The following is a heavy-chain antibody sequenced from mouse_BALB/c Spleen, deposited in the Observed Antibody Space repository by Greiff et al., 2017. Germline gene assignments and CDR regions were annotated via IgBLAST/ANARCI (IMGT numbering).Heavy chain of an antibody. Sequence: VQLQQSGAELAKPGASVKMSCKASGYTFTSYWMHWVKQRPGQGLEWIGYINPSTGYTEYNQKFKDKATLTADKSSSTAYMQLSSLTSEDSAVYYCARYYRYYFDYWGQGTTLTVSS. D-gene: IGHD2-14*01. CDR3: ARYYRYYFDY. V-gene: IGHV1-7*01. CDR2: INPSTGYT. CDR1: GYTFTSYW. J-gene: IGHJ2*01.